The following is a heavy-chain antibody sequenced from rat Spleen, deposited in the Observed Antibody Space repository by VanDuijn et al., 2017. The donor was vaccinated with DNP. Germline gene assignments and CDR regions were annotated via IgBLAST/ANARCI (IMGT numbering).Heavy chain of an antibody. CDR1: GFSLTSNS. V-gene: IGHV2-1*01. CDR3: TRSITGNHYWFFDF. CDR2: IWSGGGT. Sequence: QVQLKESGPGLLQPSQTLSLTCTVSGFSLTSNSVHWIRQPPGKGLEWVGVIWSGGGTAYNSVLKSRLNITRDTSRSQVFLRMNSLETEDTAVYFCTRSITGNHYWFFDFWGPGTMVTVSS. D-gene: IGHD5-1*01. J-gene: IGHJ1*01.